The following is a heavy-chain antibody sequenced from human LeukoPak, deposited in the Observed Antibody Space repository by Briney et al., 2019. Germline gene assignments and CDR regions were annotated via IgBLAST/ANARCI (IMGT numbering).Heavy chain of an antibody. CDR1: GGSISSYS. CDR3: ARDQGDYGDHRYFDY. D-gene: IGHD4-17*01. J-gene: IGHJ4*02. Sequence: PSETLSLTCTVSGGSISSYSWNWIRQPAGKGLEWIGRLYTRGSTTYNPSLKSRVTMSVDTSKKHFSLKLSPVTAADTAVYYCARDQGDYGDHRYFDYWGQGTLVTVSS. CDR2: LYTRGST. V-gene: IGHV4-4*07.